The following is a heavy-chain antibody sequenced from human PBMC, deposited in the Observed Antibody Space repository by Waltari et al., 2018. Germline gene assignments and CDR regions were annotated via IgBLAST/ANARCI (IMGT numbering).Heavy chain of an antibody. CDR3: ARGLLEWLLSYWYFDL. V-gene: IGHV3-7*01. CDR2: IKQDESEK. D-gene: IGHD3-3*01. J-gene: IGHJ2*01. CDR1: GVTFSTHW. Sequence: EVQLVESGGDLVQPGGSLSLSCVACGVTFSTHWMSWVRQAPGKGLEWVANIKQDESEKYYVDSVKGRFTISRDNTKNSVYLQMNSLRAEDTAVYYCARGLLEWLLSYWYFDLWGRGTLVTVSS.